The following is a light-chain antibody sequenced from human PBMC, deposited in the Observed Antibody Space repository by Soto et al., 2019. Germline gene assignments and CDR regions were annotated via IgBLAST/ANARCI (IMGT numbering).Light chain of an antibody. Sequence: AIQMTQSPSSLSASVGDRVTITCRASQGIKNDLAWYQQKPGKAPKLLIFAASSLQSGVPSRFSGSGSGTDFTLTNSSLQPEDFATYYCLQDYNFPYTFGQGTKLEI. J-gene: IGKJ2*01. V-gene: IGKV1-6*01. CDR3: LQDYNFPYT. CDR1: QGIKND. CDR2: AAS.